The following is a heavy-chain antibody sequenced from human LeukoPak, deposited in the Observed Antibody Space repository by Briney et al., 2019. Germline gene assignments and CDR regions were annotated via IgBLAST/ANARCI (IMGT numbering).Heavy chain of an antibody. J-gene: IGHJ4*02. CDR1: GGSISSYH. CDR2: INHSGST. D-gene: IGHD6-6*01. V-gene: IGHV4-34*01. CDR3: ASIAAGDY. Sequence: SETLSLTCTVSGGSISSYHWSWVRQPPGKGLEWIGEINHSGSTNYNPSLKSRVTISVDTSKNQFSLKLSSVTAADTAVYYCASIAAGDYWGQGTLVTVSS.